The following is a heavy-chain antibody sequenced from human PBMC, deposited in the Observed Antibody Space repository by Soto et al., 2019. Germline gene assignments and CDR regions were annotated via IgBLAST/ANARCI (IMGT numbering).Heavy chain of an antibody. D-gene: IGHD3-3*01. V-gene: IGHV1-69*01. CDR3: ARGGTDFGF. Sequence: QVQLVQSGAEVKKPGSSVKVSCKTSRDTFNKYAFNWVRQAPGQGLEWMGWIIPIFSSRNYAEKFQGRVTRTADDSPITAYMELRRLRFEETGVYYCARGGTDFGFWGQGTTVTDYS. CDR2: IIPIFSSR. CDR1: RDTFNKYA. J-gene: IGHJ6*02.